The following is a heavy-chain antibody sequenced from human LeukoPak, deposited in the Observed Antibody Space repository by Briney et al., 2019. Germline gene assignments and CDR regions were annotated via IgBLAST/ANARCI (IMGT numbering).Heavy chain of an antibody. V-gene: IGHV3-23*01. J-gene: IGHJ4*02. Sequence: GGSLRLSCAASGFAFSSYAMSWVRQAPGKGLEWVSAISGSGGSTCYADSVKGRFTISRDNSKKTLYLQMNSLRAEDTAVYYCAKGYCSGGSCYSVYFDYWGQGTLVTVSS. CDR3: AKGYCSGGSCYSVYFDY. D-gene: IGHD2-15*01. CDR2: ISGSGGST. CDR1: GFAFSSYA.